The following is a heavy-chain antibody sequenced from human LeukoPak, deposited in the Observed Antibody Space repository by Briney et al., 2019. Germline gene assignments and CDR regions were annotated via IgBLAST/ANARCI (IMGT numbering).Heavy chain of an antibody. D-gene: IGHD1-1*01. Sequence: GGSLRLSCAASGFTFSSQPMHWVRQTPGKGLEWVALIGYDGKNKYYADSVNGRFTISRDNTKNTLYLQMNSLRPEDMGVYYCVRPMTTTRNFEHWCQGTLVTVSS. J-gene: IGHJ4*02. CDR2: IGYDGKNK. CDR3: VRPMTTTRNFEH. V-gene: IGHV3-30*04. CDR1: GFTFSSQP.